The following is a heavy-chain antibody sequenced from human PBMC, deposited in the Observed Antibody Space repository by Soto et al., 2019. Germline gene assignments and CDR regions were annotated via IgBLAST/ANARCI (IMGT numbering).Heavy chain of an antibody. CDR3: AKDLKGYYYYGMDV. J-gene: IGHJ6*02. V-gene: IGHV3-30*18. CDR1: GFTFSSYW. CDR2: ISYDGSNK. Sequence: PGGSLRLSCAASGFTFSSYWMHWVRQAPGKGLEWVAVISYDGSNKYYADSVKGRFTIPRDNSKNTLYLQMNSLRAEDTAVYYCAKDLKGYYYYGMDVWGQGTTVTVSS.